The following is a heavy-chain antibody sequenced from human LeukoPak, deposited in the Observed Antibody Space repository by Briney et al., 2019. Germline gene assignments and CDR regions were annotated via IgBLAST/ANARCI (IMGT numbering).Heavy chain of an antibody. J-gene: IGHJ4*02. D-gene: IGHD3-22*01. CDR2: ISWNSGSI. Sequence: GRSLRLSCAASGFTFDDYAMHWVRQAPGKGLEWVSGISWNSGSIGYADSVKGRFTISRGNAKNSLYPQMNSLRAEDTALYYCAKLEVGYYDSSGYLGGFDYWGQGTLVTVSS. CDR3: AKLEVGYYDSSGYLGGFDY. CDR1: GFTFDDYA. V-gene: IGHV3-9*01.